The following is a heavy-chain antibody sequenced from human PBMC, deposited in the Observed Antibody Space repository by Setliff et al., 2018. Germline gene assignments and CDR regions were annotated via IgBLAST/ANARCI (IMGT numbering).Heavy chain of an antibody. D-gene: IGHD2-21*01. CDR2: MNIDNGKT. V-gene: IGHV1-3*03. CDR1: GYSFTLYA. CDR3: ARGYCDGIGCPAPLYYFDS. Sequence: ASVKVSCKASGYSFTLYAMHWMRQAPGQRLEWMGWMNIDNGKTEYSQEFQDRVTFTRDTFAETAYMELRSLTSDDMAVYYCARGYCDGIGCPAPLYYFDSWGQGTQVTVS. J-gene: IGHJ4*02.